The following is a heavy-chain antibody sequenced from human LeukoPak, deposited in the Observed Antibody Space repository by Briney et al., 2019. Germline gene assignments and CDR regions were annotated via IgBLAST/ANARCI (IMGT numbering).Heavy chain of an antibody. D-gene: IGHD3-10*01. J-gene: IGHJ4*02. CDR1: GFTFSSYE. CDR3: AREGSYYFDY. Sequence: GGSLRLSCAASGFTFSSYEMIWVRRAPGKGLEWISYISSSSGNTIYYADSVTGRFTISRDNAKNSLYLQMNSLRAEDTAVYYCAREGSYYFDYWGQGILVTVSS. CDR2: ISSSSGNTI. V-gene: IGHV3-48*03.